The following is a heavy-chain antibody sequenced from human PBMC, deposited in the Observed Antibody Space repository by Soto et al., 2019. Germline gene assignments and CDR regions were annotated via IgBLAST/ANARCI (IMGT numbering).Heavy chain of an antibody. V-gene: IGHV3-30*18. CDR2: ISYDGSNK. CDR1: GFTFSSYG. J-gene: IGHJ3*02. D-gene: IGHD3-10*01. CDR3: AKDSYYYGSGSYYDI. Sequence: QVQLVESGGGVVQPGRSLRLSCAASGFTFSSYGMHWVRQAPGKGLEWVAVISYDGSNKYYADSVKGRFTISRDNSKNTLYLHMNSLRAEDTAVYYCAKDSYYYGSGSYYDIWGQGTMVTVSS.